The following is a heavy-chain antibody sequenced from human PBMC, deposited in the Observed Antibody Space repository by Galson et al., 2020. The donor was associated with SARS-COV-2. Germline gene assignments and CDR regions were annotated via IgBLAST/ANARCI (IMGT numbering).Heavy chain of an antibody. CDR2: IGTAGDT. CDR3: ARINNVVRYRTHNYYYYYYMDV. CDR1: GFTFSSYD. J-gene: IGHJ6*03. D-gene: IGHD3-10*02. Sequence: GGSLRLSCAASGFTFSSYDMHWVRQATGKGLEWVSAIGTAGDTYYPGSVKGRFTISRENAKNSLYLQMNSLRAGDTAVYYCARINNVVRYRTHNYYYYYYMDVGGKGTTVTVSS. V-gene: IGHV3-13*04.